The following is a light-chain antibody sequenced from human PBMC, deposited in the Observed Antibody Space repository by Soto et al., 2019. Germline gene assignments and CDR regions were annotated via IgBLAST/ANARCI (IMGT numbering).Light chain of an antibody. V-gene: IGLV2-14*01. CDR3: ISFTTSNTYV. CDR1: SGDVGAYNF. J-gene: IGLJ1*01. CDR2: EVS. Sequence: QSVVTQPASVSGSPGQSITISCTGTSGDVGAYNFVSWYQHHPGKAPKLIIYEVSNRPSGVSNRFSGSKSGNTASLTISGLQTEDEVDYYCISFTTSNTYVFGTGTKLTVL.